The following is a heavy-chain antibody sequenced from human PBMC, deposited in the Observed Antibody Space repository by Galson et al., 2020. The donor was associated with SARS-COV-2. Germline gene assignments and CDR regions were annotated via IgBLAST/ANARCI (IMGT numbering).Heavy chain of an antibody. CDR2: ISGSGGST. J-gene: IGHJ6*02. D-gene: IGHD3-10*01. Sequence: GESLKISCAASGFTFSSYAMSWVRQAPGKGLEWVSAISGSGGSTYYADSVKGRFTISRDNSKNTLYLQMNSLRAEDTAVYYCAKDWFGESPSSYYGMDVWGQGTTVTVSS. CDR3: AKDWFGESPSSYYGMDV. V-gene: IGHV3-23*01. CDR1: GFTFSSYA.